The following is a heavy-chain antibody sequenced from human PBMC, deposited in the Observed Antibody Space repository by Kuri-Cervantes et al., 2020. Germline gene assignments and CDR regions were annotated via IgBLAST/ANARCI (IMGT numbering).Heavy chain of an antibody. Sequence: ETLSLTCAASGFTFSSYGMHWVRQAPGKGLEWVSAISGSGGSTCYADSVKGRFTISRDNSKNTLYLQMNSLRAEDTAVYYCAKKVFDYWGQGTLVTVSS. CDR1: GFTFSSYG. CDR3: AKKVFDY. V-gene: IGHV3-23*01. CDR2: ISGSGGST. J-gene: IGHJ4*02.